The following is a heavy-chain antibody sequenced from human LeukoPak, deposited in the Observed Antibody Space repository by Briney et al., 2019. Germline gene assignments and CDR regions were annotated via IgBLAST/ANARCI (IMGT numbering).Heavy chain of an antibody. V-gene: IGHV5-51*01. Sequence: GESLKISCKGSGYSFTSYWIGWVRQMPGKGLEWMGIIYPGDSDTRYSPSFQGQVTTSADKSISTAYLQWSSLKASDTAMYYCARNGLRGYYRNYYYGMDAWGQGTTVTASS. D-gene: IGHD3-3*01. J-gene: IGHJ6*02. CDR2: IYPGDSDT. CDR1: GYSFTSYW. CDR3: ARNGLRGYYRNYYYGMDA.